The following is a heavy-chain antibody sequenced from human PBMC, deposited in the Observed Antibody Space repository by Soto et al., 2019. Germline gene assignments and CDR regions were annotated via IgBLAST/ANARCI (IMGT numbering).Heavy chain of an antibody. Sequence: EVQLVESGGGLVKPGGSLRLSCAASGFTFSNAWMNWVRQAPGKGLEWVGRIKSKTDGGTKDYAAPVNGSFTISRDDSKNKLYLQMISLKTEDTAGYYCTTAPPYYYHSTQGSDDWGPGTPVTVFS. CDR2: IKSKTDGGTK. CDR3: TTAPPYYYHSTQGSDD. CDR1: GFTFSNAW. D-gene: IGHD3-22*01. V-gene: IGHV3-15*01. J-gene: IGHJ4*02.